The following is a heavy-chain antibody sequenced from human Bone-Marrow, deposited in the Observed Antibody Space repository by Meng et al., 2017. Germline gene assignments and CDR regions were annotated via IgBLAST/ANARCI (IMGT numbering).Heavy chain of an antibody. Sequence: GESLKISCTGSGFIFNSYAMGWVRQAPGKGQEWVSVIGANGGSTSYADSVKSRFTISRDNSKNTIYLQMSSLRANDTAVYYCAKGAGRIASTGKRYFDYWGLGTLVTVSS. J-gene: IGHJ4*02. V-gene: IGHV3-23*01. CDR1: GFIFNSYA. CDR3: AKGAGRIASTGKRYFDY. CDR2: IGANGGST. D-gene: IGHD6-13*01.